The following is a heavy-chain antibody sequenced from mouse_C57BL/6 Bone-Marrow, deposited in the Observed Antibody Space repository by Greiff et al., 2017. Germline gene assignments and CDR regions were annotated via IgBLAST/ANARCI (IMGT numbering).Heavy chain of an antibody. CDR1: GYTFTDYC. V-gene: IGHV1-19*01. CDR2: IDPYNGGT. J-gene: IGHJ4*01. CDR3: ARDEREMWDEGDGMGY. D-gene: IGHD4-1*01. Sequence: VQLQQPGPVLVKPGASVKMSCKASGYTFTDYCMNWVKQSPGQSLEWIGVIDPYNGGTSYNQKFKGKATLTVDKSSSTAYMELSSLTSEDSAVYDCARDEREMWDEGDGMGYWGQGTAVTVSS.